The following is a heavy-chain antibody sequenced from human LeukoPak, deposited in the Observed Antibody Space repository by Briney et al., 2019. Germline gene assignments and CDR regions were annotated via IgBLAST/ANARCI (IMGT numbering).Heavy chain of an antibody. CDR3: ATGYRTY. D-gene: IGHD3-9*01. Sequence: GGSLRLSCAASGFTFSSYSMSWVRQAPGKGLEWVANINQDGSEKNYVDSVKGRFTISRDNAKNSLYLQMNSLRAEDTAVYYCATGYRTYWGQGTLVTVSS. V-gene: IGHV3-7*03. CDR2: INQDGSEK. J-gene: IGHJ4*02. CDR1: GFTFSSYS.